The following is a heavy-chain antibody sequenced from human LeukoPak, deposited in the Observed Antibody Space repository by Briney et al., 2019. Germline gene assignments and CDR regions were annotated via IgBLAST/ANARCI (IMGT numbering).Heavy chain of an antibody. CDR1: GFTFSSYA. D-gene: IGHD6-19*01. J-gene: IGHJ4*02. Sequence: GGSLRLSCSASGFTFSSYAMSWVRQAPGKGLEWVSGISGSGGSTYYVDSVKGRFTISRDNSKNTLYLQMNSLRAEDTAVYYCAKDRSPSTVVAGTEWDYWGQGTLVTVSS. CDR2: ISGSGGST. V-gene: IGHV3-23*01. CDR3: AKDRSPSTVVAGTEWDY.